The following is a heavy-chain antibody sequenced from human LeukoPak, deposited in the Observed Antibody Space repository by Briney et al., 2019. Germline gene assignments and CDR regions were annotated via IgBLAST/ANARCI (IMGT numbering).Heavy chain of an antibody. V-gene: IGHV3-7*01. CDR2: IKEDGREK. CDR1: GLMFSSYW. Sequence: GGSLRLSCAASGLMFSSYWMTWVRQAPGKGREWVANIKEDGREKYYVDSVKGRFTISRDNAKNSLYLQMNSLRAEDTAVYYCASELKALWRDYFDFWGQGILLTVSS. D-gene: IGHD2/OR15-2a*01. CDR3: ASELKALWRDYFDF. J-gene: IGHJ4*02.